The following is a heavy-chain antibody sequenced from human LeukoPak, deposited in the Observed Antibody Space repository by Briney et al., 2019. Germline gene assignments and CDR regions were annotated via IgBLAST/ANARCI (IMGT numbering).Heavy chain of an antibody. CDR1: GDSISSSSYY. V-gene: IGHV4-39*07. D-gene: IGHD3-10*01. J-gene: IGHJ4*02. CDR3: ARCKDYYVSGSYYKTFDY. Sequence: SETLSLTCTVSGDSISSSSYYWGWIRQPPGKGLEWIGSIPYSGSTYYNPSLTSRLTISVDTSKNQFSLKLSSVTAADTAEYYCARCKDYYVSGSYYKTFDYWGQGTLVTVSS. CDR2: IPYSGST.